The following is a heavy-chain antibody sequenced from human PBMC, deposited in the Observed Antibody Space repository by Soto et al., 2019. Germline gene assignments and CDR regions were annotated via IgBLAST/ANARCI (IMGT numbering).Heavy chain of an antibody. CDR2: FDPEDGET. J-gene: IGHJ5*02. Sequence: XSVKVSCKVSGYTLTELSMHWVRQAPGKGLEWMGGFDPEDGETIYAQKFQGRVTMTEDTSTDTAYMELSSLRSEDTAVYYCATTGAYPLLYGRWFDPWGQGTLVTVSS. D-gene: IGHD2-2*02. CDR1: GYTLTELS. CDR3: ATTGAYPLLYGRWFDP. V-gene: IGHV1-24*01.